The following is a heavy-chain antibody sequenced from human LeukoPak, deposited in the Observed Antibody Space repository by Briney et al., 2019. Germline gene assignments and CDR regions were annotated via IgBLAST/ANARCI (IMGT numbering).Heavy chain of an antibody. J-gene: IGHJ4*02. CDR2: INHSGST. CDR3: ARMLVEVGDDY. D-gene: IGHD6-13*01. Sequence: SETLSLTCAVYGGSFCGYYWSWIRQPPGKGLEWIGEINHSGSTNYNPSLKSRVTISVDTSKNQFSLKLSSVTAADTAVYYCARMLVEVGDDYWGQGTLVTVSS. V-gene: IGHV4-34*01. CDR1: GGSFCGYY.